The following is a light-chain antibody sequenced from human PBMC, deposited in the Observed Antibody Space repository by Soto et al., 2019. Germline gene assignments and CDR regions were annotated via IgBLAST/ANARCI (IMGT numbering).Light chain of an antibody. V-gene: IGKV1-5*03. J-gene: IGKJ1*01. CDR3: QHYNSYSGT. Sequence: PMPPAPASLRGFLGVSVPLTCRASQTISSWLAWYQQKPGKAPKLLIYKASTLKSGVPSRFSGSGSGTEFTLTSSSQQHDDSATYYWQHYNSYSGTFGQGTKVDIK. CDR1: QTISSW. CDR2: KAS.